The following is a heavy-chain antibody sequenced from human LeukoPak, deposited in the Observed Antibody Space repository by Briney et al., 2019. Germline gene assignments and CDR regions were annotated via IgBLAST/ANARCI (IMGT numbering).Heavy chain of an antibody. CDR3: ARAPEAEWYFDL. CDR2: ISAYNGNT. J-gene: IGHJ2*01. V-gene: IGHV1-18*04. Sequence: ASVKVSCKASGYTFTGYYMHWVRQAPGQGLEWMGWISAYNGNTNYAQKLQGRVTMTTDTSTSTAYMELRSLRSDDTAVYYCARAPEAEWYFDLWGRGTLVTVSS. CDR1: GYTFTGYY.